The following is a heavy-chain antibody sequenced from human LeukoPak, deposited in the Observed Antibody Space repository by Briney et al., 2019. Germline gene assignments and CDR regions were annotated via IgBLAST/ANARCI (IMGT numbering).Heavy chain of an antibody. CDR3: ARDRNGVYYYHYMDI. CDR1: GYTFTGYD. J-gene: IGHJ6*03. D-gene: IGHD2-8*01. Sequence: ASVKVSCKASGYTFTGYDMHWVRQAPGQGLEWMGWINPNSGSTNYAQKFQGRVTMTRDTSISTAYMELSRLRSDDTAVYYCARDRNGVYYYHYMDIWGKGTTVTVSS. CDR2: INPNSGST. V-gene: IGHV1-2*02.